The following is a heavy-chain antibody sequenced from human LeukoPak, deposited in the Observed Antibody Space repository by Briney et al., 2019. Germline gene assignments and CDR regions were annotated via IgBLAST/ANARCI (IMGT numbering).Heavy chain of an antibody. Sequence: SETLSLTCTVSGGSISSSSYYWGWIRQPPGKGLEWIGSIYYSGSTYYNPSLKSRVTISVDTSKNQFSLKLSSVTAADTAVYYCARVPVNSSGWYYFDYWGQGTLVTVSS. V-gene: IGHV4-39*07. D-gene: IGHD6-19*01. CDR3: ARVPVNSSGWYYFDY. J-gene: IGHJ4*02. CDR2: IYYSGST. CDR1: GGSISSSSYY.